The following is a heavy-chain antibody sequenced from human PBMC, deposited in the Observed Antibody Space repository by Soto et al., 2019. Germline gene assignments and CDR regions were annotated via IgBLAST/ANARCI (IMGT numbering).Heavy chain of an antibody. CDR2: IIPIFGTA. J-gene: IGHJ4*02. CDR1: GGTFSSKA. CDR3: ARDPPAGISVFTGY. D-gene: IGHD2-2*02. Sequence: GASVKVSCKDSGGTFSSKAMSSLPQAPGQGLEWMGGIIPIFGTANYAQKFQGRVTITADESTSTAYMELSSLRSEDTAVYYCARDPPAGISVFTGYWGQGTLVTVSS. V-gene: IGHV1-69*13.